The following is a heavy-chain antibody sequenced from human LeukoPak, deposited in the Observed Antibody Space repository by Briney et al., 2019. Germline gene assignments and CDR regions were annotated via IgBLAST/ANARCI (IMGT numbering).Heavy chain of an antibody. CDR1: GFTFSSYS. J-gene: IGHJ4*02. D-gene: IGHD3-3*01. CDR3: ARDSEPDFWSGYYCLDY. Sequence: PGGSLRLSCAASGFTFSSYSMNWVRQAPGKGLEWVSHIRSSSEYIYYADSVKGRFTISRDNAKNSLYLQLNSLRAEDTAVYYCARDSEPDFWSGYYCLDYWGQGTLVTVSS. CDR2: IRSSSEYI. V-gene: IGHV3-21*01.